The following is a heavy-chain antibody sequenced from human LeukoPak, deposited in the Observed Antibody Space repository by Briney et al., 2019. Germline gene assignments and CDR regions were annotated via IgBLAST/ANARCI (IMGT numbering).Heavy chain of an antibody. J-gene: IGHJ4*02. CDR3: ASLLGYCSSTSCYGDY. CDR1: GFTFSSYA. CDR2: ISGSGGST. Sequence: GGSLRLSCAASGFTFSSYAMSWVRQAPGKGLEWVSAISGSGGSTYYADSVKGRFTISRDNSKNTLYLRMNSLRAEDTAVYYCASLLGYCSSTSCYGDYWGQGTLVTVSS. D-gene: IGHD2-2*01. V-gene: IGHV3-23*01.